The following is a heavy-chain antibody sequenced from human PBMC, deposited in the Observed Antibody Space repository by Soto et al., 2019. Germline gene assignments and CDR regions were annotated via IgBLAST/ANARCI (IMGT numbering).Heavy chain of an antibody. CDR1: GYTFTSYD. CDR2: MNPNSGNT. CDR3: ARAAGWLQWRGPLDAFDI. Sequence: QVQLVQSGAEVKKPGASVKVSCKASGYTFTSYDINWVRQATGQGLEWMGWMNPNSGNTGYAQKFQGRVTMTRNTSISTAYMELSSLRSEDTAVYYCARAAGWLQWRGPLDAFDIWGQGTMVTVSS. D-gene: IGHD5-12*01. V-gene: IGHV1-8*01. J-gene: IGHJ3*02.